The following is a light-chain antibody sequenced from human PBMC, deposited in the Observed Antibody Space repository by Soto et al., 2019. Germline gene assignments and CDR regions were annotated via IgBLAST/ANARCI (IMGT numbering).Light chain of an antibody. J-gene: IGLJ2*01. V-gene: IGLV2-18*02. CDR3: SSYAGSNDVI. CDR1: STDFVSYNR. CDR2: EVS. Sequence: QSALTQPPSVSGSPGQSVTISCTGTSTDFVSYNRVSWYQQPPGTAPKLMIYEVSKRPSGVPDRFSGSKSGNTASLTISGLQAADEADYYCSSYAGSNDVIFGGGTKVTVL.